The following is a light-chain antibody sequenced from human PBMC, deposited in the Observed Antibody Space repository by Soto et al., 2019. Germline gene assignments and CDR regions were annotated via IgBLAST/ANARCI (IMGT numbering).Light chain of an antibody. Sequence: QSALTQPASVSGSPGQSITIACTGTSSDVGGYYYVSWYQQPPGKAPKLMIYEVSNRPSGVSNRFSGSKSGNTASLTISGLQAEDEADYYCSSYTSSSTLVVFGGGTKLTVL. CDR1: SSDVGGYYY. CDR2: EVS. CDR3: SSYTSSSTLVV. V-gene: IGLV2-14*01. J-gene: IGLJ2*01.